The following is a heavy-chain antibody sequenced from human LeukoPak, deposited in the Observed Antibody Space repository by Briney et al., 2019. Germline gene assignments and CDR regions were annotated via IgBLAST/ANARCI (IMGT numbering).Heavy chain of an antibody. CDR2: TYYRSKWYN. D-gene: IGHD3-22*01. CDR3: ARGGYYDSSGNFDY. J-gene: IGHJ4*02. V-gene: IGHV6-1*01. CDR1: GASVSSNSAA. Sequence: SQTLSLTCAISGASVSSNSAAWNWIRPSPSSGLEWLGRTYYRSKWYNDYAVSVKSRITINPDTSKNQFSLQLNSVTPEDTAVYYCARGGYYDSSGNFDYWGQGTLVTVSS.